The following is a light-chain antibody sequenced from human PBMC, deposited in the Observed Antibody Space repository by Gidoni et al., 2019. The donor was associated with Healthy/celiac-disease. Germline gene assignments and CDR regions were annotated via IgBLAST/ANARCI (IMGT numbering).Light chain of an antibody. CDR1: QSISSY. Sequence: DIQMTKSPSSLSASVGDRVTITCRASQSISSYLNWYQQKPGKAPKHLIYAASSLQSGVPSSFSGSGSWTDFTLTISSLQPEDFATYYCQQSYSTPYTFGQGTKLEIK. CDR3: QQSYSTPYT. J-gene: IGKJ2*01. CDR2: AAS. V-gene: IGKV1-39*01.